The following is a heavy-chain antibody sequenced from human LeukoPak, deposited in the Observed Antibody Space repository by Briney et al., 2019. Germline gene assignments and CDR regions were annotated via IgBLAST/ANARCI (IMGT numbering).Heavy chain of an antibody. V-gene: IGHV3-21*01. CDR1: GFTFSSYS. CDR2: VSTGSNYI. CDR3: ARVVAGTYNWFDP. J-gene: IGHJ5*02. Sequence: GGSLRLSCTASGFTFSSYSLNWVRQAPGKGLEWVSSVSTGSNYIYYADSVKGRFTISRDNDKNSLYLQMNSLRVEDTAVYYCARVVAGTYNWFDPWGQGTLVTVSS. D-gene: IGHD6-19*01.